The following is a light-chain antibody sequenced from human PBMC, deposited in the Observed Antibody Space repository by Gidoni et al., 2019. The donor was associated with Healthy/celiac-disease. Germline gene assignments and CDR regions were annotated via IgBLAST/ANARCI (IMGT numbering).Light chain of an antibody. CDR2: LGS. V-gene: IGKV2-28*01. J-gene: IGKJ1*01. CDR3: MQALQLWT. CDR1: QSLLHSNGYNY. Sequence: DIVMTQSPLSLPVTPGEPASISCRSSQSLLHSNGYNYLDWYLQKPGQSPQLLIYLGSNRASGVPDRFSGSGSGTDFTLKIRRVEAEDVGVYYCMQALQLWTFXQGTKVEIK.